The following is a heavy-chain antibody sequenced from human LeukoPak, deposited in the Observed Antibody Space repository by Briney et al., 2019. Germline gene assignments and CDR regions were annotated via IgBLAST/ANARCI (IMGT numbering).Heavy chain of an antibody. J-gene: IGHJ5*02. V-gene: IGHV3-21*01. D-gene: IGHD2-8*01. Sequence: GGSLRLSCAASGFTFSSYSMNWVRQAPGKGLEWVSSISSSSSYIYYADSVKGRSTISRDNAKNSLYLQMNSLRAEYTAVYYCARAGCTNGVCYRSNWFDPWGQGTLVTVSS. CDR2: ISSSSSYI. CDR1: GFTFSSYS. CDR3: ARAGCTNGVCYRSNWFDP.